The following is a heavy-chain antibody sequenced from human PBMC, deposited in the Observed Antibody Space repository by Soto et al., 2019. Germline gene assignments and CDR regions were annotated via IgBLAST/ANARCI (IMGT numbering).Heavy chain of an antibody. D-gene: IGHD3-3*01. CDR2: INHSGIT. Sequence: PSETLSLTCAVYGGSFNNYFWSWIRQPPGKGLEWIGAINHSGITKYNPSLKSRVTISVDTSKNQFSLNLSSVTAADTALYYCASLADYDFWSGYPSDVWGQGTSVTVSS. J-gene: IGHJ6*02. V-gene: IGHV4-34*01. CDR1: GGSFNNYF. CDR3: ASLADYDFWSGYPSDV.